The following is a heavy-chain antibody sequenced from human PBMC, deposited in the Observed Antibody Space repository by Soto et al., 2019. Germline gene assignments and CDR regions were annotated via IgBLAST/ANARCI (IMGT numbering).Heavy chain of an antibody. J-gene: IGHJ5*02. V-gene: IGHV1-69*08. Sequence: QVQLVQSGAEVKKPGSSVKVSCKASGGTFSTYTITWVRQAPGQGLEWMGRIIPIIGIINYAQKFQGRVTITADKFTGTAYMERTSLRSDDTAVYYCAGDPDSHYNDSHASSYPWGQGTLVTVSS. CDR3: AGDPDSHYNDSHASSYP. CDR2: IIPIIGII. D-gene: IGHD3-22*01. CDR1: GGTFSTYT.